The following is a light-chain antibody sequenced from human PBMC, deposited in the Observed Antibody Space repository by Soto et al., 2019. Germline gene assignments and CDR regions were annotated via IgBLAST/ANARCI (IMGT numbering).Light chain of an antibody. CDR3: SSYTSSSPCV. CDR2: EVS. J-gene: IGLJ1*01. V-gene: IGLV2-14*01. Sequence: QSARTQPASVSGSPGQSITISGTGTSSAVGGYKYVSWYQQHPGKAPKLMIYEVSNRPSGVSNRFSGSKSGNTASLTISGLQAEDEADYYCSSYTSSSPCVFGTGTKLTVL. CDR1: SSAVGGYKY.